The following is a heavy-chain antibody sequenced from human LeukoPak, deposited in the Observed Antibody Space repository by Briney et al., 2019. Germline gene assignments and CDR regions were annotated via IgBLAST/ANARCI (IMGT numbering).Heavy chain of an antibody. CDR2: FDPEDGGT. CDR1: GYTLTELS. CDR3: ATDLRIAVAGNY. D-gene: IGHD6-19*01. J-gene: IGHJ4*02. Sequence: GATVKVSCKVSGYTLTELSMHWVRQAPGKGLEWMGGFDPEDGGTIYAQKFQGRVTMTENTSTDTAYMELSSLRSEDTAVYYCATDLRIAVAGNYWGQGTLVTVSS. V-gene: IGHV1-24*01.